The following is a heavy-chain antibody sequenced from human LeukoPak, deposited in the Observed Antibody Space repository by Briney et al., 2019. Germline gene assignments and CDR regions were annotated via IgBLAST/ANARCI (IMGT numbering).Heavy chain of an antibody. CDR3: ARAESSNWYWYFDL. V-gene: IGHV3-53*01. Sequence: GGSLRLSCAASGFTVSSKYMSWVRQAPGKGLEWVSVIYTGGDTYYADSVKGRFTISRDNSKNTLYLQMNTLRAEDTAVYYCARAESSNWYWYFDLWGRGTLVTVSS. CDR2: IYTGGDT. CDR1: GFTVSSKY. D-gene: IGHD6-13*01. J-gene: IGHJ2*01.